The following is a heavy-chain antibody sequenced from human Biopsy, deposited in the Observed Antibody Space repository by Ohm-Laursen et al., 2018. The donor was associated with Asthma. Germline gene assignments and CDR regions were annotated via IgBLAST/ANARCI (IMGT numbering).Heavy chain of an antibody. CDR3: ARDFGGWYYFDN. CDR1: GGSISGFY. V-gene: IGHV4-59*01. CDR2: IYYTGTT. J-gene: IGHJ4*02. D-gene: IGHD3-3*01. Sequence: SDTLSLTCTVSGGSISGFYWSWIRQPPGKGLEWIGYIYYTGTTNYNPYLKSRVSISVDTSKNQFSLKLTSVTAADTAVYYCARDFGGWYYFDNWGQGSLVTVSS.